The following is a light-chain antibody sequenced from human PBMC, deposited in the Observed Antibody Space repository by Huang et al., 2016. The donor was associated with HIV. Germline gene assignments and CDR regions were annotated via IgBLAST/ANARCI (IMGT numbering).Light chain of an antibody. J-gene: IGKJ4*01. CDR3: QQYNNWFLT. CDR1: QSVSTN. V-gene: IGKV3-15*01. CDR2: GAS. Sequence: EVVMTQSPATLSVSPRERVTLSCRASQSVSTNLAWYQKRPGKTPRLLIYGASTRATGVPARVGGSGSGTEFTLTISSLQSEDFGIYYCQQYNNWFLTFGGGTRV.